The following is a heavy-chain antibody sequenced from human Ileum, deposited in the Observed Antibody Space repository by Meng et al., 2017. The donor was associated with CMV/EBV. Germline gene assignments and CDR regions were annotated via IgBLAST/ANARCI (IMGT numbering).Heavy chain of an antibody. Sequence: LSCNAFGLTLSNYARHWARQALGKVLELVPGISRSGGDSYYADYVKGRSNVSSDNSKDILYLHMNSLTAEDTAIYYCATEEWRADYWGQGTLVTVSS. CDR3: ATEEWRADY. V-gene: IGHV3-23*01. J-gene: IGHJ4*02. CDR1: GLTLSNYA. CDR2: ISRSGGDS. D-gene: IGHD3-3*01.